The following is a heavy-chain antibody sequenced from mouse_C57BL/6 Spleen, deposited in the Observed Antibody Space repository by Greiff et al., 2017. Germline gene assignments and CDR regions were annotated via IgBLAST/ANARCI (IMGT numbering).Heavy chain of an antibody. D-gene: IGHD2-1*01. CDR1: GFTFSNYW. CDR2: IRLKSDNYAT. J-gene: IGHJ4*01. Sequence: EVKVEESGGGLVQPGGSMKLSCVASGFTFSNYWMNWVRQSQEKGLEWVAQIRLKSDNYATNYAESVKGRFTISGDDSKSSVYLQMNRLRAEDTGIYYCTGGNGYYYAMDDWGQGTSVTVSS. CDR3: TGGNGYYYAMDD. V-gene: IGHV6-3*01.